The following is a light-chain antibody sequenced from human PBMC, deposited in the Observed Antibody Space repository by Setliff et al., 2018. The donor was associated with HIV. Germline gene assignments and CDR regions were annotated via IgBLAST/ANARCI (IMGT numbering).Light chain of an antibody. CDR2: DVS. V-gene: IGLV2-14*03. J-gene: IGLJ1*01. Sequence: QSALTQPASVSGSPGQAITISCTGTRSDVGGYNYVSWYQQHPGKAPKLMIYDVSNRPSGVSNRFSGSKSGNTASLTISGLQADDEADYYCSSYTSSSTVYVFGTGTKVTVL. CDR1: RSDVGGYNY. CDR3: SSYTSSSTVYV.